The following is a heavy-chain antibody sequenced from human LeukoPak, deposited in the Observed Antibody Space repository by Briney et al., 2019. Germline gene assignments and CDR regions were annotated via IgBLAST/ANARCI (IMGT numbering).Heavy chain of an antibody. D-gene: IGHD3-22*01. Sequence: GGSLRLSCVASEFTFSSYPMHWVRQAPGKGLVWVAVISNDVRNTFYADSVKGRFTISRDNSKNTLYLQMNSLRAEDTAVYYCARDSSGYPFDYWGQGTLLTVSS. CDR2: ISNDVRNT. CDR3: ARDSSGYPFDY. V-gene: IGHV3-30*04. CDR1: EFTFSSYP. J-gene: IGHJ4*02.